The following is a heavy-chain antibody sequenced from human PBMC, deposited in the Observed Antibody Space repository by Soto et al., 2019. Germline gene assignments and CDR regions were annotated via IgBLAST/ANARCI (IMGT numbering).Heavy chain of an antibody. Sequence: ASVKVSCNASGYTFISNAIHWGRQAPGQELEWMGWINGGNGYAKYSQNFQDRGTLTRDASASTTYMELSSLRYEDTAIFYCARAKYTSGGSPTFAMDVWGQGTTVTVSS. CDR1: GYTFISNA. CDR3: ARAKYTSGGSPTFAMDV. CDR2: INGGNGYA. J-gene: IGHJ6*02. V-gene: IGHV1-3*01. D-gene: IGHD3-10*01.